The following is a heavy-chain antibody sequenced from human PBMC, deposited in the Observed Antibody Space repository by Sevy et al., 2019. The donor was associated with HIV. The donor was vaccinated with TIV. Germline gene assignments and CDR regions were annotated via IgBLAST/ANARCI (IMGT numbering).Heavy chain of an antibody. D-gene: IGHD3-9*01. CDR3: SRNGEDYYDILTGQFHFDY. CDR1: GFTFADYG. J-gene: IGHJ4*02. V-gene: IGHV3-49*03. CDR2: IRGKAHGGTT. Sequence: GGSLRLSCTASGFTFADYGMGWFRQAPGKGLEWVGFIRGKAHGGTTEYAASLKGRFTISRDVSKRIAYLQMNSLKNEDQAVYFCSRNGEDYYDILTGQFHFDYWGQGALVTVSS.